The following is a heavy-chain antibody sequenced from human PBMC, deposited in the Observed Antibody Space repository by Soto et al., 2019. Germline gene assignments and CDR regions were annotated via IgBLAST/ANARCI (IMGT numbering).Heavy chain of an antibody. Sequence: QVQLVQSGAEVKKPGASVKVSCKASGYTFTSYDINWVRQATGQGLEWMGWMNPNSGNTGYAQKFQGRVTMPTNTSISPVYMELSSLRSEDTAVYYWAVGVEPPVAETWGQGTLVTVSS. J-gene: IGHJ5*02. D-gene: IGHD6-19*01. CDR2: MNPNSGNT. V-gene: IGHV1-8*01. CDR3: AVGVEPPVAET. CDR1: GYTFTSYD.